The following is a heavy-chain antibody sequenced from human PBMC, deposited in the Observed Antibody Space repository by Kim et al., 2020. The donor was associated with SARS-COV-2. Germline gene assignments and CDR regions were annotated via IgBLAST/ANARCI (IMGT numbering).Heavy chain of an antibody. Sequence: SETLSLTCTVSGGSISSYYWSWIRQPAGKGLEWIGRIYTSGSTNYNPSLKSRVTMSVDTSKNQFSLKLSSVTAADTAVYYCARGGLGYCSSTSCPRDYYGMDVWGQGTTVTVSS. CDR3: ARGGLGYCSSTSCPRDYYGMDV. V-gene: IGHV4-4*07. D-gene: IGHD2-2*01. CDR2: IYTSGST. J-gene: IGHJ6*02. CDR1: GGSISSYY.